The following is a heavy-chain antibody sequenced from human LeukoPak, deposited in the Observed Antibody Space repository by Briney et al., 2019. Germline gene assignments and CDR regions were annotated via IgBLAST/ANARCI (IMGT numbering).Heavy chain of an antibody. CDR3: AKGPEEEFDY. CDR1: GFTFSSYG. Sequence: GGSLRLSCAASGFTFSSYGMSWVRQAPGKGLEWVSGISGSGGSTYYAGSVKGRFTISRDNSKNTLYLQMNSLRAEDTAVYYCAKGPEEEFDYWGQGTLVTVSS. D-gene: IGHD1-14*01. CDR2: ISGSGGST. J-gene: IGHJ4*02. V-gene: IGHV3-23*01.